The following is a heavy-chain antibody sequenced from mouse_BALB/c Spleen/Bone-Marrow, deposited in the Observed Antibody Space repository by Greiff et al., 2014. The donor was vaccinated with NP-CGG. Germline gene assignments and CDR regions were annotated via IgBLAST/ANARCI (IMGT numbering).Heavy chain of an antibody. D-gene: IGHD1-1*01. CDR2: ISTYSGNT. J-gene: IGHJ3*01. CDR1: GYTFTDYA. Sequence: LVESGPELVRPGVSVKISCKGSGYTFTDYAMHWVKQSHAKSLEWTGVISTYSGNTNYNQKFKGKATMTVDKSSSTAYMELARLTSEDSAIYYCARAGYGSSYDWFAYWGQGTLVTVSA. V-gene: IGHV1-67*01. CDR3: ARAGYGSSYDWFAY.